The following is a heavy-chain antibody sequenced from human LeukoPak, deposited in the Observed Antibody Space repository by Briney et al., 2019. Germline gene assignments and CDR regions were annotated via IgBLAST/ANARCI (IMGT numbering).Heavy chain of an antibody. CDR2: IYYSGST. Sequence: SETLPLACTVSGGSISSSSYYWGWIRQPPGKGLEWIGSIYYSGSTYYNPSLKSRVTISVDTSKNQFSLKLSSVTAADTAVYYCARHLYYYDSSGSTGYFQHWGQGTLVTVSS. V-gene: IGHV4-39*01. J-gene: IGHJ1*01. CDR3: ARHLYYYDSSGSTGYFQH. D-gene: IGHD3-22*01. CDR1: GGSISSSSYY.